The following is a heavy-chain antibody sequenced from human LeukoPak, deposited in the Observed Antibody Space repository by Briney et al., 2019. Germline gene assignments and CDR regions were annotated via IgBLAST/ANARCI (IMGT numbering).Heavy chain of an antibody. V-gene: IGHV4-34*01. D-gene: IGHD3-9*01. CDR3: ARRTTYVGWLPSESPSCFDY. Sequence: SETLSLTCAVYGGSFSGYYWSWIRQPPGKGLEWIGSIYHSGSTYYNPSLKSRVTISVDTSKNQFSLKLSSVTAADTAVYYCARRTTYVGWLPSESPSCFDYWGQGTLVTVSS. CDR1: GGSFSGYY. CDR2: IYHSGST. J-gene: IGHJ4*02.